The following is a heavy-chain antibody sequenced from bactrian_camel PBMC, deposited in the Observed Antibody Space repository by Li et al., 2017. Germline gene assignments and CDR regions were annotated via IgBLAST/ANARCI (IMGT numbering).Heavy chain of an antibody. D-gene: IGHD3*01. V-gene: IGHV3S6*01. CDR3: AAAPPLTGCNFGAAAY. J-gene: IGHJ4*01. Sequence: HVQLVESGGGLVQPGESLRLSCVASGITFSRHDMSWVRQAPGKEVEWVAGITSLPSLFRAASYADSVKGRFTISRVNANNMLYLQMNSLKPEDTAMYYCAAAPPLTGCNFGAAAYWGRGTQVTV. CDR1: GITFSRHD. CDR2: ITSLPSLFRAA.